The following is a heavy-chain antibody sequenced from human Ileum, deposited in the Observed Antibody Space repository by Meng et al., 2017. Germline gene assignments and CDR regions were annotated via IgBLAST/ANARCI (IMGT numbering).Heavy chain of an antibody. D-gene: IGHD4-23*01. Sequence: VPLHDAGPGLVRRSGTLSLTCAVSSGSISSNTYWSWVRQPPGKGLEWIGQISHSGRAYYNPSLKSRVTMSVDKSKSQFSLMLTSVTAADTAIYYCARHGGYSQDFWGQGTLVTGSS. CDR1: SGSISSNTY. CDR3: ARHGGYSQDF. J-gene: IGHJ4*02. CDR2: ISHSGRA. V-gene: IGHV4-4*02.